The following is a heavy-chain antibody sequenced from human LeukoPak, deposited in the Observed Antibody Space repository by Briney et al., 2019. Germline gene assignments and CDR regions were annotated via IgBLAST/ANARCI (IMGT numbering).Heavy chain of an antibody. CDR3: ARGRILLGYCSSTSCSFFDY. CDR1: GGSISSYY. Sequence: SETLSLTCTVSGGSISSYYWSWIRQPPGKGLEWIGYIYYTGSTNYNPSLTSRVNISVDTSKNQFSLNLTSVTAADTAVYYCARGRILLGYCSSTSCSFFDYWGQGTLVTVSS. CDR2: IYYTGST. V-gene: IGHV4-59*01. D-gene: IGHD2-2*01. J-gene: IGHJ4*02.